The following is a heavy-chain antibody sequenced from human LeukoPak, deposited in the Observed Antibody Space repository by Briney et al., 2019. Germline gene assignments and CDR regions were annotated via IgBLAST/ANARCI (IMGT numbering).Heavy chain of an antibody. CDR1: GFTFSSYG. D-gene: IGHD3-22*01. CDR3: AKDSSVFHYDSRNFDY. CDR2: IRYDGSNN. J-gene: IGHJ4*02. V-gene: IGHV3-30*02. Sequence: GGSLRLSCAASGFTFSSYGMHWVRQAPGKGLEWVAFIRYDGSNNYYADSVKGRFTISRDNSKNTLYLQMNSLRAEDTAVFYCAKDSSVFHYDSRNFDYWGQGTLVTVSS.